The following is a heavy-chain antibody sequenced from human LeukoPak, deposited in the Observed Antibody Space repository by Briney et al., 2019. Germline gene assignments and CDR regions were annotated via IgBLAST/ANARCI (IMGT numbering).Heavy chain of an antibody. Sequence: ASVKVSCKASGYTFTSYAMNWVRQVPGQGLEWMGWINTNTGNPTYAQGFTGRFVFSLDTSVSTAYLQISSLKAEDTAVYYCARVPRNRYDFWSGYSDPYYYYGMDVWGQGTTVAVSS. D-gene: IGHD3-3*01. V-gene: IGHV7-4-1*02. CDR1: GYTFTSYA. CDR2: INTNTGNP. CDR3: ARVPRNRYDFWSGYSDPYYYYGMDV. J-gene: IGHJ6*02.